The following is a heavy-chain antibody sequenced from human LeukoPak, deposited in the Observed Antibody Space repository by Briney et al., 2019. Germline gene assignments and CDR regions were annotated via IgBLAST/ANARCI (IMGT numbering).Heavy chain of an antibody. CDR2: ISGSGGST. D-gene: IGHD3-22*01. V-gene: IGHV3-23*01. CDR1: GFTFSSYA. J-gene: IGHJ4*02. CDR3: AKTEYYYDSSGYHLFDY. Sequence: PGGSLRLSCAASGFTFSSYAMSWVRQAPGKGLEWVSAISGSGGSTYYADSVKGRSTISRDNSKNTLYLQMNSLRAEDTAVYNCAKTEYYYDSSGYHLFDYWGQGTLVTVSS.